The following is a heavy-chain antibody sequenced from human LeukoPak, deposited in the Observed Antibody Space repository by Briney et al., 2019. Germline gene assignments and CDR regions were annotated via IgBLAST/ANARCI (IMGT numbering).Heavy chain of an antibody. Sequence: PSETLSLTCAVSGYSISSGYYWGWIRQPPGKGLEWIGSISHSGSTYYNPSLKSRVTILVDSFKNQFSLNVNSVTAADTPVYYCARVDPKAVASSGYFDYWGQGTLVTVSS. CDR1: GYSISSGYY. CDR3: ARVDPKAVASSGYFDY. J-gene: IGHJ4*02. D-gene: IGHD6-19*01. CDR2: ISHSGST. V-gene: IGHV4-38-2*01.